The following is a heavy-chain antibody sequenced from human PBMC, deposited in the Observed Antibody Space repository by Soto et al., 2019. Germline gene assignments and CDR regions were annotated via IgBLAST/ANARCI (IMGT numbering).Heavy chain of an antibody. V-gene: IGHV3-23*01. D-gene: IGHD2-21*02. CDR2: STGNAAST. CDR1: RFTFGGYA. J-gene: IGHJ4*02. CDR3: AKAARDCGGDCYSSYFDS. Sequence: GVSLRLSCSASRFTFGGYAMSWVRQAPGKGLECGPGSTGNAASTVYADAVKGRFTISRDNSKNALYRQLNSLRAEDTAVYFCAKAARDCGGDCYSSYFDSWGQGALVTVSS.